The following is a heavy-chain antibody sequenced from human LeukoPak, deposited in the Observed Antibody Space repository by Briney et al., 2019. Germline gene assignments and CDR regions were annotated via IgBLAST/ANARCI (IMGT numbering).Heavy chain of an antibody. CDR1: GFRFSAYG. J-gene: IGHJ6*03. CDR3: GREGHYDILTGYSPVEYYYYFMDV. CDR2: ISSDGNDK. V-gene: IGHV3-30*19. D-gene: IGHD3-9*01. Sequence: GGSLRLSCAASGFRFSAYGMYWVRQAPGKGLEWVGVISSDGNDKHHADSVKGRFTISRDNSRDTLYLEMSSLRPEDTAIYYCGREGHYDILTGYSPVEYYYYFMDVWGKGTTVTVSS.